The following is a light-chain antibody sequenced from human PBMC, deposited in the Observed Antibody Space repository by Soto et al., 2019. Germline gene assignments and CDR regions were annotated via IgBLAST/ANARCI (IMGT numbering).Light chain of an antibody. CDR1: SSDVGGYNF. V-gene: IGLV2-14*01. J-gene: IGLJ2*01. Sequence: QSALTQSASVSGSPGQSITISCTGTSSDVGGYNFVSWYQQHPGKAPKLMIFEVNNRPSGVSTRFSGSKSGNTASLTISGLQAEDEADYYCSSYTSSSTRVVFGGGTKLTVL. CDR3: SSYTSSSTRVV. CDR2: EVN.